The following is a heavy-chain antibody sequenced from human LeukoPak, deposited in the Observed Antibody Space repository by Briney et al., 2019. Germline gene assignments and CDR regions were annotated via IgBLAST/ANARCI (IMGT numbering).Heavy chain of an antibody. V-gene: IGHV3-66*01. CDR3: ARVGGSGYYEAVDYFDY. J-gene: IGHJ4*02. Sequence: GGSLRLSCAASGFTVSSNYMSWVRQAPGKGLEWVSVIYSGGSTYYADSVKGRFTISRDNSKNTLYLQMNSLRAEDTAVYYRARVGGSGYYEAVDYFDYWGQGTLVTVSS. CDR1: GFTVSSNY. CDR2: IYSGGST. D-gene: IGHD3-22*01.